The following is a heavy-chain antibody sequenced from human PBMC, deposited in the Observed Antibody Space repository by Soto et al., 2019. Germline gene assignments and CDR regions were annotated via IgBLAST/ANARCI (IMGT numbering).Heavy chain of an antibody. D-gene: IGHD3-9*01. CDR1: GFTFINHA. V-gene: IGHV3-23*01. J-gene: IGHJ4*02. CDR3: AKWEVFVTGHLATQSSLDS. Sequence: PGGSLRLSCATSGFTFINHAMTWVRQAPGKAPQWVATVDGSGAAPFYAESVKGRFTISRDTSKNTLYLQMNSLRAEDTAVYFCAKWEVFVTGHLATQSSLDSWGQGTLVTVSS. CDR2: VDGSGAAP.